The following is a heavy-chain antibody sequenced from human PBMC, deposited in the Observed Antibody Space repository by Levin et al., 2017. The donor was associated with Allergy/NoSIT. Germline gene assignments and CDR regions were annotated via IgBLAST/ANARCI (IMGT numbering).Heavy chain of an antibody. CDR1: GFTFSSYV. D-gene: IGHD6-13*01. V-gene: IGHV3-30*04. CDR3: ARDYSSSLDY. CDR2: ISYDGTNK. Sequence: PGGSLRLSCAASGFTFSSYVMHWVRQAPGKGLEWVAVISYDGTNKYYADSVKGRFTISRDNSESTLYLQMNSLRAGDTAVYDCARDYSSSLDYWGQGTLVTVSS. J-gene: IGHJ4*02.